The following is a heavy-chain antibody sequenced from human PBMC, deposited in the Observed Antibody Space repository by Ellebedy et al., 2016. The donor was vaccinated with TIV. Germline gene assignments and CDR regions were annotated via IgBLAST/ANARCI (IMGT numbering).Heavy chain of an antibody. CDR2: INSSAGYT. D-gene: IGHD3-16*01. CDR1: GYTFTSYY. J-gene: IGHJ4*02. CDR3: ARDLFGGVTADY. V-gene: IGHV1-46*01. Sequence: ASVKVSXKASGYTFTSYYMHWVRQAPGQGLEWMGIINSSAGYTNYAQKFQGRVTLTRDTSTSTVYMELSSLRSEDTAVYYCARDLFGGVTADYWGQGTLVTVSS.